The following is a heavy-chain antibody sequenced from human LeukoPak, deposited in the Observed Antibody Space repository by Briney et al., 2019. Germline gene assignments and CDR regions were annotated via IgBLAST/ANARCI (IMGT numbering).Heavy chain of an antibody. CDR3: ARVPGQLAPDYYYYGMDV. CDR2: IYYSGST. CDR1: GGSVSSGSYY. D-gene: IGHD6-13*01. J-gene: IGHJ6*04. V-gene: IGHV4-61*01. Sequence: SETLSLTCTVSGGSVSSGSYYWSWIRQPAGKGLEWIGYIYYSGSTNYNPSLKSRITISVDTSKNQFSLKLSSVTAADTAVYYCARVPGQLAPDYYYYGMDVWGKGTTVTVSS.